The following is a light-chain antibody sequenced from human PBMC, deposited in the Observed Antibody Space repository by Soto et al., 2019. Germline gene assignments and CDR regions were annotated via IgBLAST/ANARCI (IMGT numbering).Light chain of an antibody. Sequence: QPVLTQPPSASGTPGQRVTISCSGSSSNIGSNPVNWYQQLPGAAPKLLIYHGNQRPSGVPDRFSGSKSGTSASLAIGGLQSEDEADYFCAAWDDTLKGVVFGGGTKLTVL. V-gene: IGLV1-44*01. J-gene: IGLJ2*01. CDR3: AAWDDTLKGVV. CDR1: SSNIGSNP. CDR2: HGN.